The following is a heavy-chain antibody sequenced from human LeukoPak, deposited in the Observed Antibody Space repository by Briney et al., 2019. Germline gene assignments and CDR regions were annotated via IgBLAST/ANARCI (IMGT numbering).Heavy chain of an antibody. J-gene: IGHJ3*02. CDR2: ISSGSGHI. V-gene: IGHV3-21*06. CDR3: ARGGTGATRDDTFDI. CDR1: GFSFSRYS. Sequence: GGSLRLSCTASGFSFSRYSMNWVRQAPGKGLEWVSSISSGSGHIFYADSVRGRFTISRDNAKDSLYLQMTSLRAGDAAVYYCARGGTGATRDDTFDIWGQGAMVTVSS. D-gene: IGHD1-7*01.